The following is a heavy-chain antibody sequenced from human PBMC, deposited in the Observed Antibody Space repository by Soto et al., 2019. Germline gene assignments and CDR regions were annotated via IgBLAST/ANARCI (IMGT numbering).Heavy chain of an antibody. CDR2: ISGSGVST. D-gene: IGHD6-19*01. CDR1: GFTFSSYA. CDR3: AKEEGYSSGWTEVDY. J-gene: IGHJ4*02. Sequence: EVQLLESGGGLVQPGGSLRLSWAASGFTFSSYAMSWVRLAPGKGLEWVSAISGSGVSTYYADSVKGRFTISRDNSKNTLYLQMNSLRAEDSAVYYCAKEEGYSSGWTEVDYWAQGTLVTVSS. V-gene: IGHV3-23*01.